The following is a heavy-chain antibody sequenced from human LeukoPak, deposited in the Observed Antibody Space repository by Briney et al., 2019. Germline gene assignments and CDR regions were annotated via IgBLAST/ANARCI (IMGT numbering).Heavy chain of an antibody. CDR2: ISSSSSYI. D-gene: IGHD6-13*01. J-gene: IGHJ3*02. Sequence: PGGSLRLSCAASGFTFSTYSMNWVRQAPGKGLEWVSSISSSSSYIYYADSVKGRFTISRDNAKNSLYLQINSLRAEDTAVYYCARPIAAAGSYDAFDIWGQGTMVTVSS. CDR3: ARPIAAAGSYDAFDI. CDR1: GFTFSTYS. V-gene: IGHV3-21*01.